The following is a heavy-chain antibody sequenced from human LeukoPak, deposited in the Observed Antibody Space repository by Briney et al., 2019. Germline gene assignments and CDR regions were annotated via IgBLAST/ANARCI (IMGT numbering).Heavy chain of an antibody. Sequence: PGGSLRLSCAASGFTFSNAWMSWVRQAPGKGLEWVGRIKSKTDGGTTDYAAPVKGRFTISRDDSKNTLYLQMNSLKTEDTAVYYCTTDPGSGSYYNARSFDIWGQGTMVTVSS. CDR3: TTDPGSGSYYNARSFDI. V-gene: IGHV3-15*01. D-gene: IGHD3-10*01. CDR1: GFTFSNAW. CDR2: IKSKTDGGTT. J-gene: IGHJ3*02.